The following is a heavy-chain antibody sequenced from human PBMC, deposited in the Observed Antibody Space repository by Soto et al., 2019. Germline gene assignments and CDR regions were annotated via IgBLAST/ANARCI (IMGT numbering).Heavy chain of an antibody. CDR2: VNPNSGGT. CDR1: GYTFTAYY. V-gene: IGHV1-2*03. J-gene: IGHJ4*01. Sequence: GASVKVSCKASGYTFTAYYMHWVLQAPGQGLEWMGWVNPNSGGTNYAQKFQGRVTMTRDTSITTAYMELSRLRSDDTAVYYCARSIAARRTVDYWGQGTLVTVSS. D-gene: IGHD6-6*01. CDR3: ARSIAARRTVDY.